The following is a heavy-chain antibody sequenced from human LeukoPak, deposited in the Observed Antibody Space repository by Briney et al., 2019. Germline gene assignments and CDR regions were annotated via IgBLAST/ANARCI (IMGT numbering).Heavy chain of an antibody. CDR3: ARNSGPRIKRILQQLVMRGKHWFDP. V-gene: IGHV4-59*01. CDR2: VDHTGST. J-gene: IGHJ5*02. CDR1: DDSITMYY. D-gene: IGHD6-13*01. Sequence: PSETLSLTCSVSDDSITMYYWTWIRQPPGKGLEWIGYVDHTGSTNFNPSLNGRVSISRDTSKNLFSLRLRSVTAADTAVYYCARNSGPRIKRILQQLVMRGKHWFDPWGQGTLVTVSS.